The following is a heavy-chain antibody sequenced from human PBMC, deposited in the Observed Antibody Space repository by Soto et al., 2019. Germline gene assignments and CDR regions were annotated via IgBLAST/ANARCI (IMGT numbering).Heavy chain of an antibody. CDR2: ISGSGEDT. CDR1: GFTFSNYA. Sequence: EVKLLEAGGGLVQPGGSLTVSCAASGFTFSNYAMSWVRQVPGKGLEWVASISGSGEDTYYADSVKGRFTISRDNSKNTLLLQMNSLRVEDTATYFCAKERLLGRSSEYLDPWGQGALVTVSA. D-gene: IGHD6-6*01. V-gene: IGHV3-23*01. J-gene: IGHJ5*02. CDR3: AKERLLGRSSEYLDP.